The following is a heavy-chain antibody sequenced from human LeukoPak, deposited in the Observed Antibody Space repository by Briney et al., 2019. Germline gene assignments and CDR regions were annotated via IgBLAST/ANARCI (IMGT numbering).Heavy chain of an antibody. Sequence: SETLSLTCAVYGGSFSGYYWSWIRQPPGKGLEWIGEINHSGSTNYNPSLKSRVTISVDTSKNQFSLKLSSVTAADTAVYYCARGGPYDYVWGSYRSQNWFDPWGQGTLVTVSS. V-gene: IGHV4-34*01. J-gene: IGHJ5*02. D-gene: IGHD3-16*02. CDR2: INHSGST. CDR1: GGSFSGYY. CDR3: ARGGPYDYVWGSYRSQNWFDP.